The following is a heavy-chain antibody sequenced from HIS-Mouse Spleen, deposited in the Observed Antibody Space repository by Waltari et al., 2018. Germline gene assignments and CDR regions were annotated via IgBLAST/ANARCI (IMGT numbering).Heavy chain of an antibody. Sequence: QVQLQESGPGLVKPSETLSLTCTVSGYSISSGYYWGWIRQPPGKGLEWIGSIYHSGSTYSNQSLKSGFTIPVDPSKTQFSLKLSSVTAADTAVYYCARALEYSSSWYYYYYGMDVWGQGTTVTVSS. D-gene: IGHD6-13*01. CDR3: ARALEYSSSWYYYYYGMDV. J-gene: IGHJ6*02. V-gene: IGHV4-38-2*02. CDR1: GYSISSGYY. CDR2: IYHSGST.